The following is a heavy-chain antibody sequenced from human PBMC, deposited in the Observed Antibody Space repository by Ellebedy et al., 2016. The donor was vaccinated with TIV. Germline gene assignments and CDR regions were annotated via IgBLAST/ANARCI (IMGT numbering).Heavy chain of an antibody. V-gene: IGHV4-31*03. CDR2: IYYSGST. CDR1: GGSISSGGYY. Sequence: SETLSLXXTVSGGSISSGGYYWSWIRQHPGKGLEWIGYIYYSGSTYYNPSLKSRVTISVDTSKNQFSLKLSSVTAADTAVYYCARHQDSWGSSPYFDYWGQGTLVTVSS. J-gene: IGHJ4*02. D-gene: IGHD3-16*01. CDR3: ARHQDSWGSSPYFDY.